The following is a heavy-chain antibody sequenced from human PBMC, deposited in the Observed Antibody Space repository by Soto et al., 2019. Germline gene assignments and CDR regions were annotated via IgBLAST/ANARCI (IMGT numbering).Heavy chain of an antibody. D-gene: IGHD1-26*01. J-gene: IGHJ5*02. CDR1: GFTLENFA. V-gene: IGHV3-23*01. CDR2: IIGGGFRN. Sequence: GGSLRLSCTASGFTLENFAMAWVRQAPGKGLEWISSIIGGGFRNAYSDSVKGRFTISRDNSKSTVYLELKNLSAEDTAVYHCAKNQGVELVPLATVDWFDPWGQGSVVTVSS. CDR3: AKNQGVELVPLATVDWFDP.